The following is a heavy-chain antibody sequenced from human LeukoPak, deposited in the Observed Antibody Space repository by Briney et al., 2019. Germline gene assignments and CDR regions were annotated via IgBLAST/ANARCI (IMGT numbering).Heavy chain of an antibody. CDR3: ARIPTGFTNWFVS. CDR1: GGSVTTYSYY. CDR2: VTYTGDT. D-gene: IGHD2-8*02. V-gene: IGHV4-39*07. Sequence: SETLSLTCSVSGGSVTTYSYYWTWIRQPPGKGLEWIRNVTYTGDTFYNPSLQSRATILIGASKTLFSLNLRSVTAADTALYFCARIPTGFTNWFVSGGRGTPVTVSS. J-gene: IGHJ5*01.